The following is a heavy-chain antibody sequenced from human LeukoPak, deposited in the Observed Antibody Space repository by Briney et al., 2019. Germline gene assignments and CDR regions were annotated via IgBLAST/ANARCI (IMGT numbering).Heavy chain of an antibody. Sequence: SQTLSLTCTVSGGSISSGSYYWGWIRQPPGKGLEWIGSIYYSGSTYYNPSLKSRVTISVDTSKNQFSLKLSSVTAADTAVYYCARQRTIGDFDWLLEPKEFDYWGQGTLVTVSS. V-gene: IGHV4-39*01. J-gene: IGHJ4*02. CDR2: IYYSGST. CDR1: GGSISSGSYY. CDR3: ARQRTIGDFDWLLEPKEFDY. D-gene: IGHD3-9*01.